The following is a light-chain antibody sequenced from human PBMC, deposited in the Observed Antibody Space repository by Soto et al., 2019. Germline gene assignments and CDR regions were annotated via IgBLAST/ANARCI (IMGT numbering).Light chain of an antibody. Sequence: QSVLTQPPSASGTPGQRVTISCSGGSSNIESNTVNWYQHLPGTAPKLLIYGNNQRPSGVPDRFPGSKSGTSASLAISGLQFEDEADYYCAAWDDSLNGHVVFGGGTKLTVL. J-gene: IGLJ2*01. V-gene: IGLV1-44*01. CDR2: GNN. CDR1: SSNIESNT. CDR3: AAWDDSLNGHVV.